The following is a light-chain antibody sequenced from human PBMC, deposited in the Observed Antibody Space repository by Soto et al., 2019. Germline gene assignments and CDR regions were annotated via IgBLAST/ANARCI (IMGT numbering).Light chain of an antibody. Sequence: IVLTQSPATLSLSPGERATLSCGASQSVSSSYLAWYQQKPGLAPRILIYDASSRATGIPDRLSGSGSGTDFTLTISRMEPEDFAVYYCHQSAASRTFGQGTRLEIK. J-gene: IGKJ5*01. V-gene: IGKV3D-20*01. CDR3: HQSAASRT. CDR2: DAS. CDR1: QSVSSSY.